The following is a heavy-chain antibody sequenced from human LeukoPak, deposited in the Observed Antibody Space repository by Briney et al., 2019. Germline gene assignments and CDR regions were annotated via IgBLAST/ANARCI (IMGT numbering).Heavy chain of an antibody. CDR3: AKAAGGHYFDY. CDR1: GFTFSTYT. D-gene: IGHD3-10*01. V-gene: IGHV3-30*04. CDR2: ISYDGYNK. J-gene: IGHJ4*02. Sequence: GGSLRLSCAASGFTFSTYTMHWVRQAPGKGLEWVAVISYDGYNKYYADSVKGRFTISRDNSKNTLYLQMNSLRAEDTAVYYCAKAAGGHYFDYWGQGTLVTVSS.